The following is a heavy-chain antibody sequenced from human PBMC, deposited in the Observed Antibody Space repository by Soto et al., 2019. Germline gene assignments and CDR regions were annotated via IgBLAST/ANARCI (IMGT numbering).Heavy chain of an antibody. CDR3: TRISAAVSNAFDI. D-gene: IGHD6-13*01. V-gene: IGHV3-72*01. CDR2: SRNKAKRYTT. J-gene: IGHJ3*02. Sequence: EVPVVESGGGLVQPGGSLRLSCAASGFTFSDHYMDWVRQAPGKGLEWVGRSRNKAKRYTTEYAASVKGRFTVSRDDSKNSLYLQMNSLKTEDTAVYYCTRISAAVSNAFDIWGQGTMVTVSS. CDR1: GFTFSDHY.